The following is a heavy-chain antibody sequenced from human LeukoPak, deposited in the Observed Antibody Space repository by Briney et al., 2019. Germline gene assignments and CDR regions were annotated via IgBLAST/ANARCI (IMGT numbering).Heavy chain of an antibody. D-gene: IGHD6-19*01. CDR1: GGSITGHY. V-gene: IGHV4-59*08. CDR2: IFHSGST. Sequence: SETLSLTCTISGGSITGHYWSWIRQLPGKGLEWIGYIFHSGSTSYNPSLKSRVTVSIDTSKNQISLKLTSVTAADTAVYYCARHYTSGWDLDYWGQGTPVTVSS. J-gene: IGHJ4*02. CDR3: ARHYTSGWDLDY.